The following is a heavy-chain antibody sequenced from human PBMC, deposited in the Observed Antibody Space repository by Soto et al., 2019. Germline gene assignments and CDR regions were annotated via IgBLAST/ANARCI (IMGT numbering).Heavy chain of an antibody. CDR2: ISGSDGKT. CDR1: VFSLGSYA. V-gene: IGHV3-23*01. J-gene: IGHJ4*02. Sequence: LRLSCAASVFSLGSYALSWVRQAPGKGLEWVSTISGSDGKTFYADSVKGRFSISRDTSQSTVYLQMNSLRADDTAMYYCARWSSLDYWGQRTRVTVCS. D-gene: IGHD3-10*01. CDR3: ARWSSLDY.